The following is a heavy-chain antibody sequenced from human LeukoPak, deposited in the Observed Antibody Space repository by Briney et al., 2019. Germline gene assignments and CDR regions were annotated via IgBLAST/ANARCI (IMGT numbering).Heavy chain of an antibody. CDR2: INPSGGST. D-gene: IGHD2-2*01. CDR1: GYTFTSYY. CDR3: ARAYCSSTSCYGGNYYYYMDV. Sequence: ASVKVSCKASGYTFTSYYMHWVRQAPGQGLEWMGIINPSGGSTSYAQKFQGRVTMTRDMSTSTVYMELSSLRSEDTAVYYCARAYCSSTSCYGGNYYYYMDVWGKGTTVTVSS. J-gene: IGHJ6*03. V-gene: IGHV1-46*01.